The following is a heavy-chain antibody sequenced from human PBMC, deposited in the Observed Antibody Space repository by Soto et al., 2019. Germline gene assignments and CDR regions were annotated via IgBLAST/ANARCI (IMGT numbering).Heavy chain of an antibody. J-gene: IGHJ6*02. V-gene: IGHV3-9*01. CDR3: AKGQSSIYYGSRHYYYGMDV. D-gene: IGHD3-22*01. CDR2: ISWDSGTV. Sequence: EVKLVESGGGLVQPGRSLRLSCAASGFTFDDYAMHWVRQAPGKGLEWVSGISWDSGTVDYADSVKGRFTISRDNAKNSLYLRTNSLRVEDTALYYCAKGQSSIYYGSRHYYYGMDVWGQGTTVTVSS. CDR1: GFTFDDYA.